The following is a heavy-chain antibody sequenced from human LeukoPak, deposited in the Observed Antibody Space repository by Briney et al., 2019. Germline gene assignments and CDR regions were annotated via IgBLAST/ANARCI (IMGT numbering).Heavy chain of an antibody. D-gene: IGHD6-19*01. V-gene: IGHV4-4*07. CDR3: ARASHAVAGPFDP. J-gene: IGHJ5*02. CDR1: GGSISSYY. CDR2: IYISGTT. Sequence: SETLSLTCTVSGGSISSYYWTWIRQAAGKGLEWIGRIYISGTTNYNPSLKSRVTMSVDTSKNQFSLKLSSVTAADTAVYYCARASHAVAGPFDPWGQGTLVTVSS.